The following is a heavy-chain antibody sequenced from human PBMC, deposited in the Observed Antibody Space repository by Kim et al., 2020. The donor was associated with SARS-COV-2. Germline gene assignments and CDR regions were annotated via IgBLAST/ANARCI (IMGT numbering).Heavy chain of an antibody. V-gene: IGHV4-59*08. CDR3: WRPPEAEDLNWFDP. CDR1: GGSISSYY. D-gene: IGHD6-19*01. Sequence: SETLSLTCTVSGGSISSYYWSWIRQPPGKGLEWIGYIYYSGSTNYNPSPKSRVTISVDTSKNQFPLNLSSVTAADTAVYYCWRPPEAEDLNWFDPCGQGT. J-gene: IGHJ5*02. CDR2: IYYSGST.